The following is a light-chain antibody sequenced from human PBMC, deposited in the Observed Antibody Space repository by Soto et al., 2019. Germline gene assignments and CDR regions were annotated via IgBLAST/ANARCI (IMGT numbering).Light chain of an antibody. CDR2: KAS. CDR3: QHYNSYSEA. Sequence: DIQITHSASTRPSSVLYRFTMTCRASQSISNWLAWYQQKPGKAPKLLIYKASTLKSGVPSRFSGSGSGTEFTLTISSLQPDDFATYYCQHYNSYSEAFGQGTKVDIK. J-gene: IGKJ1*01. CDR1: QSISNW. V-gene: IGKV1-5*03.